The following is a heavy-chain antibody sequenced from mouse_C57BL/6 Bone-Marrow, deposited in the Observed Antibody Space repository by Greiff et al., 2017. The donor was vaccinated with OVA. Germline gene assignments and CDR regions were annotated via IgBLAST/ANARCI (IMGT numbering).Heavy chain of an antibody. CDR3: TRRDDYDGDFDY. CDR1: GYTFTSYY. V-gene: IGHV1S81*02. D-gene: IGHD2-4*01. J-gene: IGHJ2*01. CDR2: INPSNGGT. Sequence: VQLQQSGAELVKPGASVKLSCKASGYTFTSYYIYWVKQRPGQGLEWIGEINPSNGGTNFNEKFKSKATLTVDKSSSTAYMQLRSLTSEDSAVDYCTRRDDYDGDFDYWGQGTTLTVSS.